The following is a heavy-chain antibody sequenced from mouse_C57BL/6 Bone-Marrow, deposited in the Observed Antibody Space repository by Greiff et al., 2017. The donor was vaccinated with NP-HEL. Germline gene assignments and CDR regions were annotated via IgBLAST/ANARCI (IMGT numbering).Heavy chain of an antibody. CDR3: ARGEYYYGSRYYFDY. D-gene: IGHD1-1*01. Sequence: VQLQQPGAELVRPGSSVKLSCKASGYTFTSYWMDWVKQRPGQGLEWIGNIYPSDSETHYNQKFKDKATLTVDKSYSTAYMQLSSLTSEDSAVYYCARGEYYYGSRYYFDYWGQGTTLTVSS. V-gene: IGHV1-61*01. J-gene: IGHJ2*01. CDR1: GYTFTSYW. CDR2: IYPSDSET.